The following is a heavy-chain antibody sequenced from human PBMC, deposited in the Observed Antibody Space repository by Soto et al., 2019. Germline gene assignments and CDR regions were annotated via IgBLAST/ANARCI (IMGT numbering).Heavy chain of an antibody. CDR2: IIPIFSTA. CDR3: ARGAAAGTGAYYYYYGMDG. J-gene: IGHJ6*02. D-gene: IGHD6-13*01. V-gene: IGHV1-69*06. CDR1: GGTFSSYA. Sequence: ASVKVSCPASGGTFSSYAIRWVRQAPGQGLEWMGGIIPIFSTANYAQKFQGRVTITADKSTSTAYMELSSLRSEDTAVYYCARGAAAGTGAYYYYYGMDGLGQGTTGT.